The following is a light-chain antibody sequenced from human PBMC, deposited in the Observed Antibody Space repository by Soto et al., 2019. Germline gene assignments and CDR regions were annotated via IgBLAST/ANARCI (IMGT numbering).Light chain of an antibody. V-gene: IGKV3-15*01. J-gene: IGKJ4*01. CDR1: QNVRSN. CDR3: QQYDNWPLS. Sequence: EIVMTQSPATLSVSPGERATLSCRASQNVRSNLAWYHQKPDQAPRLLISDASTRATGIPARFSGSGSGTEFTLTITSLQSEDFAVYYCQQYDNWPLSFGGGTRVEIK. CDR2: DAS.